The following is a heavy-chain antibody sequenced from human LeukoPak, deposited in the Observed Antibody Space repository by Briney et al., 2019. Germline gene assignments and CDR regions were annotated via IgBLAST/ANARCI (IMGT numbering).Heavy chain of an antibody. D-gene: IGHD3-22*01. J-gene: IGHJ4*02. CDR3: ATSGGYYYDSSGYYSFDY. CDR2: ISYDGSNK. Sequence: GGSLRLSCAASGFTFSSYGMLWVRQAPGKGLEWVAVISYDGSNKYYADSVKGRFTISRDNSKNTLYLQMNSLRAEDTAVYYCATSGGYYYDSSGYYSFDYWGQGTLVTVSS. CDR1: GFTFSSYG. V-gene: IGHV3-30*03.